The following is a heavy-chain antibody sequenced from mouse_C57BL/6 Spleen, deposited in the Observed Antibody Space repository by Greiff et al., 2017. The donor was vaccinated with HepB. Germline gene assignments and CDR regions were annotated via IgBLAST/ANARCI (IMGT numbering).Heavy chain of an antibody. D-gene: IGHD1-1*01. CDR1: GYTFTDYY. V-gene: IGHV1-19*01. J-gene: IGHJ2*01. CDR2: INPYNGGT. Sequence: VQLKQSGPVLVKPGASVKMSCKASGYTFTDYYMNWVKQSHGKSLEWIGVINPYNGGTSYNQKFKGKATLTVDKSSSTAYMELNSLTSEDSAVYYCARSSYGSRGYYFDYWGQGTTLTVSS. CDR3: ARSSYGSRGYYFDY.